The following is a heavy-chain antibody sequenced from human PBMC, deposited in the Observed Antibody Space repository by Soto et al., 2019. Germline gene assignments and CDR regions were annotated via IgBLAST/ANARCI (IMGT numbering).Heavy chain of an antibody. Sequence: QVHLVQSGGEVKKPGASVKVSCKASGYTFNRHGVTWVRQAPGQWLVWMGWISGYNGDINYEQKFQGRVTLSSDTLTSTVYLELKSLRFDDTAVYYCARVRIVGAREIDFWGQGTLVTVSS. CDR1: GYTFNRHG. CDR3: ARVRIVGAREIDF. J-gene: IGHJ4*02. D-gene: IGHD1-26*01. V-gene: IGHV1-18*04. CDR2: ISGYNGDI.